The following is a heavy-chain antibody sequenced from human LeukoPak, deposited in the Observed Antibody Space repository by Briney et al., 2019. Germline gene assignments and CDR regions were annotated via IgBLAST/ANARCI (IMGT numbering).Heavy chain of an antibody. V-gene: IGHV4-39*01. CDR2: IYYSGST. CDR3: ARPFRYSYGYNY. CDR1: GGSISSYY. J-gene: IGHJ4*02. Sequence: SETLSLTCTVSGGSISSYYWGWIRQPPGKGLEWIGSIYYSGSTYYNPSLKSRVTISVDTSKNQFSLKLSSVTAADTAVYYCARPFRYSYGYNYWGQGILVTVSS. D-gene: IGHD5-18*01.